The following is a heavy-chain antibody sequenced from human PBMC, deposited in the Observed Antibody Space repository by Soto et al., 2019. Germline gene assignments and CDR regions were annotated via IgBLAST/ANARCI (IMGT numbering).Heavy chain of an antibody. CDR2: IIPILGIA. Sequence: SVKVSCKASGYTFTSYGLSWVRQAPGQGLEWMGRIIPILGIANYAQKFQGRVTITADKSTSTAYMELSSLRSEDTAVYYCARGVRIAVAGTRWFDPWGQGTLVTVSS. CDR1: GYTFTSYG. J-gene: IGHJ5*02. D-gene: IGHD6-19*01. CDR3: ARGVRIAVAGTRWFDP. V-gene: IGHV1-69*04.